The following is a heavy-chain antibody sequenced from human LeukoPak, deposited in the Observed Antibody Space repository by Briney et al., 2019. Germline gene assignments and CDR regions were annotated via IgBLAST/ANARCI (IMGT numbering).Heavy chain of an antibody. V-gene: IGHV1-69*13. CDR2: IIPIFGTA. Sequence: SVKVSCKASGYTFTGYYMHWVRQAPGQGLEWMGGIIPIFGTANYAQKFQGRVTITADESTSTAYMELSSLRSEDTAVYYCARGWVAHYFDYWGQGTLVTVSS. CDR3: ARGWVAHYFDY. CDR1: GYTFTGYY. J-gene: IGHJ4*02. D-gene: IGHD2-15*01.